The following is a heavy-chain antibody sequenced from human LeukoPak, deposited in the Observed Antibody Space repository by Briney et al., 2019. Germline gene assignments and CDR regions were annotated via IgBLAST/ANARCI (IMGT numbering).Heavy chain of an antibody. V-gene: IGHV3-53*01. CDR3: AKDRAQQLVLDF. CDR1: GFTVSSNY. Sequence: GGSLRLSCVVSGFTVSSNYMSWVRQAPGKGLEWVSVIYSGGSTYYADSVKGRFTISGDNSKNTLFLQMNSLRAEDTAVYYCAKDRAQQLVLDFWGQGTLVTVSS. D-gene: IGHD6-13*01. CDR2: IYSGGST. J-gene: IGHJ4*02.